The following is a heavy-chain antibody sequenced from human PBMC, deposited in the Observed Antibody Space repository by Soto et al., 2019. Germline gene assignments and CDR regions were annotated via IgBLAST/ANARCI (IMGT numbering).Heavy chain of an antibody. CDR1: GGSFSGHY. V-gene: IGHV4-34*01. D-gene: IGHD1-1*01. CDR2: INQSGST. Sequence: PSETLSLTCAVCGGSFSGHYWSWIRQTPWKGLEWIGEINQSGSTNYNPSLKSRVTISIDTSKNQFSLKLSSVTAADTAVYYCARGRLEIGNLHFDYWGQGTLLAVSS. CDR3: ARGRLEIGNLHFDY. J-gene: IGHJ4*02.